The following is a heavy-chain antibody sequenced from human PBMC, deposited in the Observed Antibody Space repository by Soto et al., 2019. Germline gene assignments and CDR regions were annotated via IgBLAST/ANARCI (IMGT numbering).Heavy chain of an antibody. D-gene: IGHD3-10*01. CDR3: TRGRVWFGEFEDFDY. V-gene: IGHV3-49*03. Sequence: PGGSLRLSCTASGFTFGDYAMSWFRQAPGKGLEWVGFIRSKAYGGTTEYAASVKGRFTISRDDSKSIAYLQMNSLKTEDTAVYYCTRGRVWFGEFEDFDYWGQGTLVTVSS. J-gene: IGHJ4*02. CDR1: GFTFGDYA. CDR2: IRSKAYGGTT.